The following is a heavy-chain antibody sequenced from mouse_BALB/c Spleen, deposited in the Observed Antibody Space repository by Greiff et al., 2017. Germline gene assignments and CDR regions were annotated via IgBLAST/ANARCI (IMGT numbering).Heavy chain of an antibody. Sequence: EVKLVESGGGLVQPGGSLKLSCAASGFTFSSYTMSWVRQTPEKRLEWVAYISNGGGSTYYPDTVKGRFTISRDNAKNTLYLQMSSLKSEDTAMYYCARQSYGNYFDYWGQGTTLTVSS. V-gene: IGHV5-12-2*01. J-gene: IGHJ2*01. D-gene: IGHD2-1*01. CDR1: GFTFSSYT. CDR3: ARQSYGNYFDY. CDR2: ISNGGGST.